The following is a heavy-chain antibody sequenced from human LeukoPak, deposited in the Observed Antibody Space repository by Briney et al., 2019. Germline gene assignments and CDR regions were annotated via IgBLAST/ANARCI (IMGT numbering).Heavy chain of an antibody. V-gene: IGHV1-18*01. J-gene: IGHJ3*02. D-gene: IGHD2-15*01. CDR3: ARPRLEYCSGGSCFDAFDI. CDR2: ISVYNGDT. Sequence: ASVKVSCKASGYTFTSYGISWVRQVPGQGLEWMGWISVYNGDTNYAQKFQGRVNMTTDTSTSTAYMELTSLRSDDTAIYSCARPRLEYCSGGSCFDAFDIWGQGTMVTVSS. CDR1: GYTFTSYG.